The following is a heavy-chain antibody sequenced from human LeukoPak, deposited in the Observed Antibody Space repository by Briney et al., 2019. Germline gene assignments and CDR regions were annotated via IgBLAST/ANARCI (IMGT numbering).Heavy chain of an antibody. CDR3: ARDNYYGSGIFDY. CDR1: GFTVSSNY. CDR2: IYSGGST. Sequence: PGGSLRLSCAASGFTVSSNYMSWVRQAPGKGLEWVSVIYSGGSTYYADSVKGRFTISRDNSKNTLYLQMNSLRAEDTAVYYCARDNYYGSGIFDYWGQGTLVTVSS. J-gene: IGHJ4*02. D-gene: IGHD3-10*01. V-gene: IGHV3-53*01.